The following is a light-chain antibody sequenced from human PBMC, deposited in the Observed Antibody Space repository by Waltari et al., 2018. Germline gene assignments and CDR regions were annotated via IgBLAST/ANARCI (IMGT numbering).Light chain of an antibody. V-gene: IGKV3-11*01. J-gene: IGKJ4*01. CDR3: QQRSNSPS. Sequence: EIVLTQSPATLSLSPGERATLSCRARPRVSSYVAWYQQKPGQAPRLLIYDASNRATGIPARFVGSGSGTDFTLTISKVEPEDCGVYYCQQRSNSPSFGGGTKVEIK. CDR1: PRVSSY. CDR2: DAS.